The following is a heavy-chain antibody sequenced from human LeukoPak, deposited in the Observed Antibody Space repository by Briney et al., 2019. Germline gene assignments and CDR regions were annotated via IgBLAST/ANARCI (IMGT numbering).Heavy chain of an antibody. J-gene: IGHJ4*02. CDR1: GYSVTELS. D-gene: IGHD3-22*01. CDR2: INPNSGGT. CDR3: ARDRYRRTTNYDDSSGYTEVVDY. V-gene: IGHV1-2*02. Sequence: ASVKVSCKVSGYSVTELSMHWVRQAPGQGLEWMAWINPNSGGTNYAQKFQGRVTMTRDTSISTAYMELSRLTSDDTAVYYCARDRYRRTTNYDDSSGYTEVVDYWGQGTLVTVSS.